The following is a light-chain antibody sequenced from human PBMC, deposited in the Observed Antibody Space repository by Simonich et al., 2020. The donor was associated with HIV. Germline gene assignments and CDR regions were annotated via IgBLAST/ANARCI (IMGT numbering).Light chain of an antibody. CDR1: QSLLHSNGYNY. CDR2: LGS. CDR3: MQALQTPMYT. J-gene: IGKJ2*01. V-gene: IGKV2-28*01. Sequence: DIVMTQSPLSLPVTPGEPASISCRSNQSLLHSNGYNYLDWYLQKPGQSPQLLISLGSNRASGVPDRFSGSGSGTDFTLKISRVEAEDVGVHYCMQALQTPMYTFGQGTKLEIK.